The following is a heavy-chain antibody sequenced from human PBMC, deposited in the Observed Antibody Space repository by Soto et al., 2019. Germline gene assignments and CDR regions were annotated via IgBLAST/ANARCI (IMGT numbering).Heavy chain of an antibody. CDR3: ARGGLGYSSSSDFDY. J-gene: IGHJ4*02. D-gene: IGHD6-6*01. V-gene: IGHV4-30-4*01. Sequence: ASETLSLTCTVSGGSISSGDYYWSWIRQPPGKGLEWIGYIYYSGSTYYNPSLKSRVTISVDTSKNQFSLKLSSVTAADTAVYYCARGGLGYSSSSDFDYWGQGTLVTVSS. CDR2: IYYSGST. CDR1: GGSISSGDYY.